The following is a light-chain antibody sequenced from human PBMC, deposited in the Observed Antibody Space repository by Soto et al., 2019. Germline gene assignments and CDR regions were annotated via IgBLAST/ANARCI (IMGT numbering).Light chain of an antibody. Sequence: QPDRKRARSGAGVPRQGGPITRTGKSNEGGGDKYVSWYQQHPDKAPKVMIYDGTKRPPGVPDRFSGSKSGNTASLTISGLQAEDEADYYCRSYAGSYIYVFGAG. CDR3: RSYAGSYIYV. CDR1: SNEGGGDKY. CDR2: DGT. J-gene: IGLJ1*01. V-gene: IGLV2-11*02.